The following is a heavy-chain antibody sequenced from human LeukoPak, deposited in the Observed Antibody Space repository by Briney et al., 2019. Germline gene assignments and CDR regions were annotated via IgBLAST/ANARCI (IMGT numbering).Heavy chain of an antibody. CDR3: ARHGTISSESYFDY. V-gene: IGHV4-59*08. CDR1: GGSVSSYY. D-gene: IGHD1-14*01. CDR2: IHNSGRT. Sequence: SETLSLTCSVSGGSVSSYYWSWIRQSPGKGLEWIGYIHNSGRTNYNPSLKSRVTGFIDTSKDQVSLRLSSVTAADTAVYYCARHGTISSESYFDYWGQGALVTVSS. J-gene: IGHJ4*02.